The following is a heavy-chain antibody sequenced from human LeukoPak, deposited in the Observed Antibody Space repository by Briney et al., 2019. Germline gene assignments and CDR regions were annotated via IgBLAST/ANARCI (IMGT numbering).Heavy chain of an antibody. CDR2: IKQDGNDK. D-gene: IGHD6-19*01. J-gene: IGHJ3*02. CDR3: ARGIAVAGDAFDI. V-gene: IGHV3-7*05. CDR1: GFTFSSYS. Sequence: PGGSLRLSCVASGFTFSSYSMQGVRQAPGRGLEWVANIKQDGNDKHYVDSVKGRFTISRDNAKNSLYLQMDSQTVEDTAVYYCARGIAVAGDAFDIWGQGTMVTVSS.